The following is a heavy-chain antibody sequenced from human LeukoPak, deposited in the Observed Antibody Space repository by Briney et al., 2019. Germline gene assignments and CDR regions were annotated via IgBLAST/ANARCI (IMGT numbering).Heavy chain of an antibody. Sequence: PGGSLRLSCAASGFTFSSYEMNWVRQAPGKGLEWVSYISSSGSTIYYADSVKGRFTISRDNAKNSLYLQMNSLRAEDTAVYYCARLLWFGEWVDYWGQGTLVTVSS. CDR3: ARLLWFGEWVDY. J-gene: IGHJ4*02. CDR1: GFTFSSYE. D-gene: IGHD3-10*01. V-gene: IGHV3-48*03. CDR2: ISSSGSTI.